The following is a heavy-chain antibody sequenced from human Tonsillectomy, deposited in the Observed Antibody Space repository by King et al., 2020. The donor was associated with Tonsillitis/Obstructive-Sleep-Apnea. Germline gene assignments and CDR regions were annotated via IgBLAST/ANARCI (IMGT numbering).Heavy chain of an antibody. CDR2: ITPYNGNT. D-gene: IGHD3-3*01. CDR3: ARQGGCFCGMDV. V-gene: IGHV1-18*01. CDR1: GYTFAIYG. Sequence: VQLVESGAEVKKPGASVKVSCKASGYTFAIYGISWVRQAPGQGLEWMGWITPYNGNTDYAQKLQGRVTMTTDTSTSTAYMEVRSLRSDDTAVYYCARQGGCFCGMDVWGLGTTVTVSS. J-gene: IGHJ6*02.